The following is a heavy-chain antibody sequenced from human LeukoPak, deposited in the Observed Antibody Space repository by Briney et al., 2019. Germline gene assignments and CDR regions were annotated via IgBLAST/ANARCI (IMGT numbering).Heavy chain of an antibody. CDR2: IYSGGST. CDR3: ASPRGGVRGVPFDY. Sequence: PGGSLRLSCAASGFTVSSNYMSWVRQAPGKGLEWVSVIYSGGSTYYADSVKGRFTISRDNSKNTLYLQMNSLRAEDTAVYYCASPRGGVRGVPFDYWGQGTLVTVSS. CDR1: GFTVSSNY. J-gene: IGHJ4*02. D-gene: IGHD3-10*01. V-gene: IGHV3-53*01.